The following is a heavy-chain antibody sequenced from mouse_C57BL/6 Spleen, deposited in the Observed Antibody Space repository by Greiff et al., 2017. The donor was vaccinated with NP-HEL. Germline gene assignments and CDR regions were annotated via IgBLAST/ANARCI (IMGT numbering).Heavy chain of an antibody. Sequence: VQLQQSGAELARPGASVKLSCKASGYTFTSYGISWVKQRTGQGLEWIGEIYPRSGNTYYNEKFKGKATLTADKSSSTAYMELRSLTSEDSAVYFCARGAGEGSYYSNFFFDYWGQGTTLTVSS. J-gene: IGHJ2*01. D-gene: IGHD2-5*01. CDR2: IYPRSGNT. CDR1: GYTFTSYG. V-gene: IGHV1-81*01. CDR3: ARGAGEGSYYSNFFFDY.